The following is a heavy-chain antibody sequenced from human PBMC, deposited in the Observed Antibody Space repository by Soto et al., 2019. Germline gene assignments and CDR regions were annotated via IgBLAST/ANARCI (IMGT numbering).Heavy chain of an antibody. CDR2: ISSDGTDT. J-gene: IGHJ4*02. CDR1: GFTFSNYW. V-gene: IGHV3-74*03. D-gene: IGHD2-2*01. Sequence: GGSLRLSFAAAGFTFSNYWMHWVRQAPGKGLVWVSRISSDGTDTTYADSVEGRFTISRDNAKNTLYLQVNSLRAEDTAVYYCARVPYCDRTGCYSYFALWGQGALVTVSS. CDR3: ARVPYCDRTGCYSYFAL.